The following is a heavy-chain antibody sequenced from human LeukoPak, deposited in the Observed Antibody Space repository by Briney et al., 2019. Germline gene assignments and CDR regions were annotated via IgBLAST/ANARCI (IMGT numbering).Heavy chain of an antibody. Sequence: SETLSLTCAVYGESLSAYCWSWIRQPPGKGLEWIGEINDSGSTNYNPSLKSRVTISVDTSKNQFSLKLSSVTAADTAVYYCARSLGYCSRTRCTDAHDIWGQGTMVTVSS. D-gene: IGHD2-2*01. CDR3: ARSLGYCSRTRCTDAHDI. CDR2: INDSGST. J-gene: IGHJ3*02. V-gene: IGHV4-34*01. CDR1: GESLSAYC.